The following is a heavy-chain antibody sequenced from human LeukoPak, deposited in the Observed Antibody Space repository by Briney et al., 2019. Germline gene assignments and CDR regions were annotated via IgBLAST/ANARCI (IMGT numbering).Heavy chain of an antibody. Sequence: SETLSLTCPVSGGSISSSSYYWGWIRQPPGKGLEWIGSIYYTGGTYYNPSLKSRLTISIDTSKNQFSLKLSSVTAADTAVYYCAKDDNYIRFLSWGQGTLVSVSS. CDR1: GGSISSSSYY. CDR2: IYYTGGT. J-gene: IGHJ5*02. D-gene: IGHD3-16*01. V-gene: IGHV4-39*07. CDR3: AKDDNYIRFLS.